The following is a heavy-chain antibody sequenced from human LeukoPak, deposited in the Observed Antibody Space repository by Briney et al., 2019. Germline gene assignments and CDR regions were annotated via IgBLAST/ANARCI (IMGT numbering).Heavy chain of an antibody. CDR1: GFTFSSYS. V-gene: IGHV3-48*01. D-gene: IGHD6-19*01. CDR3: ARSGYSSGWTSVDY. Sequence: GGSLRLSCAAAGFTFSSYSMSWVRQAPGKGPECVSYISSSSSTIYYADSVKGRFTISRDNAKNSLYLQMNSLRAEDTAVYYCARSGYSSGWTSVDYWGQGTLVTVSS. CDR2: ISSSSSTI. J-gene: IGHJ4*02.